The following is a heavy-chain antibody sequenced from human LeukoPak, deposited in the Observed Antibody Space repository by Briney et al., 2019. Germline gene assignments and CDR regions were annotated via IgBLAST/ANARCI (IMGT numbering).Heavy chain of an antibody. CDR3: AKDPGASVSGFYMDV. Sequence: GGSLRLSCAASGFTFRNYGMHWVRQATGKGLEWVSFIWSDGNNRFYADSVKGRFTISRDNSRNMLYLQMDTLRAEDTALYYCAKDPGASVSGFYMDVWGKGTTVIVSS. CDR2: IWSDGNNR. CDR1: GFTFRNYG. J-gene: IGHJ6*03. V-gene: IGHV3-30*02. D-gene: IGHD2-8*02.